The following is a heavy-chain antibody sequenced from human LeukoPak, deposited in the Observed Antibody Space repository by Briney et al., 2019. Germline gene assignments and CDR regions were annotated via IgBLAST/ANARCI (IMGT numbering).Heavy chain of an antibody. CDR1: GGSFSGYY. V-gene: IGHV4-34*01. D-gene: IGHD6-13*01. CDR3: ARARGIAAGWFDP. J-gene: IGHJ5*02. CDR2: INHSGST. Sequence: SETLSLTCAVYGGSFSGYYWSWIRQPPGKGLGWIGEINHSGSTNYNPSLKSRVTISVDTSKNQFFLKLSSVTAADTAVYYCARARGIAAGWFDPWGQGTLVTVSS.